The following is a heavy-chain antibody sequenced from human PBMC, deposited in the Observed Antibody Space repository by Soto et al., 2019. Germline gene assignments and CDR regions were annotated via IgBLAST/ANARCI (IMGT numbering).Heavy chain of an antibody. CDR2: IYHSGST. CDR3: ASGYCSSTSCSNFDY. D-gene: IGHD2-2*01. Sequence: SETLSLTCAVSGGSISSSNWWSWVRQPPGKGLEWIGEIYHSGSTNYNPSLKSRVTISVDKSKNQFYLKLSSVTAADTAVYYCASGYCSSTSCSNFDYWGQGTLVTVSS. CDR1: GGSISSSNW. V-gene: IGHV4-4*02. J-gene: IGHJ4*02.